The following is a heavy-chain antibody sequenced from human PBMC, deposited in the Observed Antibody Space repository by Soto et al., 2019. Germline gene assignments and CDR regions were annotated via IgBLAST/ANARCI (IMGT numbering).Heavy chain of an antibody. V-gene: IGHV1-2*02. CDR3: VRGNLGTARGFYYGMDV. CDR1: GYTFSAYN. CDR2: INPNTGGT. D-gene: IGHD6-6*01. Sequence: GASVKVSCKASGYTFSAYNIHWVRQAPGQGLEWLGWINPNTGGTNYAQGFPGRVILTRDTATNTAYMEVTRLISGDTAVYYCVRGNLGTARGFYYGMDVWGQGTTVTVS. J-gene: IGHJ6*02.